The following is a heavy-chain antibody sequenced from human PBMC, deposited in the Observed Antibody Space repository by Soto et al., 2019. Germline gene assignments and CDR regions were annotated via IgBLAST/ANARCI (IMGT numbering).Heavy chain of an antibody. D-gene: IGHD3-16*01. CDR1: GFTFTKAW. V-gene: IGHV3-15*07. CDR2: IKSNTDGATT. J-gene: IGHJ4*02. CDR3: ATMGSY. Sequence: EVQLVESGGGLVTPGGSLSLTCAASGFTFTKAWMNWVRQAPGKGLEWVGHIKSNTDGATTDYAAPVRGRFTISRDDSKNTLYLQLNSLKIEDTAVYYCATMGSYWGQGTLVTVSS.